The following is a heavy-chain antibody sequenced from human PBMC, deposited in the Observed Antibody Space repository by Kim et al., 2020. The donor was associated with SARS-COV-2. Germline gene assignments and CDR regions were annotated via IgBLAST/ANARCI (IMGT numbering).Heavy chain of an antibody. D-gene: IGHD3-10*01. V-gene: IGHV4-59*01. J-gene: IGHJ4*02. CDR1: GASISGYY. Sequence: SETLSLTCTVSGASISGYYWGWIRQPPGKGLEYIGYIFYTGRTNYNPPLKSRVTISFDKSENQFSLHLNSVTAADTAVYYCARGSTFYYDAGTYFKPWGYFDFWGRGTLVTVSS. CDR3: ARGSTFYYDAGTYFKPWGYFDF. CDR2: IFYTGRT.